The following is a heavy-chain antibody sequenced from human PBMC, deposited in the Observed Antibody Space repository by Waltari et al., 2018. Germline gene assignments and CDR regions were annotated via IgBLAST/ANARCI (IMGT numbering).Heavy chain of an antibody. CDR1: GGNVSRNA. V-gene: IGHV1-69*12. CDR2: LIPIVGTA. D-gene: IGHD6-6*01. Sequence: QLPQSGAEVKKPGSPVMVSCYASGGNVSRNALSWVRQATGQGLEWMGGLIPIVGTANYAQKFQGRVTITADESTSTAYMELSSLRSEDTAVYYCARCFGQLVGEDAFDIWGQGTMVTVSS. J-gene: IGHJ3*02. CDR3: ARCFGQLVGEDAFDI.